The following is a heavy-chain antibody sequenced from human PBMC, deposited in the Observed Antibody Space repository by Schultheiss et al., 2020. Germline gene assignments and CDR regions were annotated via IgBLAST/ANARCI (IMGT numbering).Heavy chain of an antibody. Sequence: SQTLSLTCTVSGGSISSYYWSWIRQPPGKGLEWIGYIYTSGSTNYNPSLKSRVTISVDTSKNQFSLKLSSVTAADTAVYYCAREGSFSAAGTIDFQHWGQGTLVTVSS. CDR1: GGSISSYY. D-gene: IGHD6-13*01. CDR2: IYTSGST. V-gene: IGHV4-4*08. J-gene: IGHJ1*01. CDR3: AREGSFSAAGTIDFQH.